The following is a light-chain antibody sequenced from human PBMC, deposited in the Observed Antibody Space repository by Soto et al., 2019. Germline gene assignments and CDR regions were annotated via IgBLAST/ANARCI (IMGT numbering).Light chain of an antibody. Sequence: GDRVTITCRASQDISNYLNWYQQKLGKAPKLLIYDASNLETGVPSRFSGSGSGTDFTFTISSLQPEDIATYYCQQYSHLITFGQGTRLEIK. CDR3: QQYSHLIT. CDR2: DAS. CDR1: QDISNY. V-gene: IGKV1-33*01. J-gene: IGKJ5*01.